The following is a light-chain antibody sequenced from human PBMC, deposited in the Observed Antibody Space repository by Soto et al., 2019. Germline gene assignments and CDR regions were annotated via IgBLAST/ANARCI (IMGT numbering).Light chain of an antibody. J-gene: IGKJ5*01. Sequence: ENALTQSPGTLSLSPGERATLSCRASQSVGRNYLAWFQQKSGQAPRLVIYGASSRAAGIPDRLSGSGSGTDFTLTISRLEPEDFAVYYCQQYATSPITFGQGTRLEIK. CDR2: GAS. CDR1: QSVGRNY. V-gene: IGKV3-20*01. CDR3: QQYATSPIT.